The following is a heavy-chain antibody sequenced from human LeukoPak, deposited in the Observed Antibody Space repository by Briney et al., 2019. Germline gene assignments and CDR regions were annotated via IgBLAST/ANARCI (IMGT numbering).Heavy chain of an antibody. V-gene: IGHV4-30-2*01. CDR2: IYHSGST. D-gene: IGHD2-21*02. CDR1: GGSISSGGYY. J-gene: IGHJ4*02. Sequence: SETLSLTCTVSGGSISSGGYYWSWIRQPPGKGLEWIGYIYHSGSTYYNPSLKSRVTISVDRSKNQFSLKLSSVTAADTAVYYCAREGGDQDYWGQGTLVTVSS. CDR3: AREGGDQDY.